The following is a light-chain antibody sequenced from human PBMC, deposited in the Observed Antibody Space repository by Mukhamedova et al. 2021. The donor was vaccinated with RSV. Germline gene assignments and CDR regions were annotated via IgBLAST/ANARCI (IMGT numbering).Light chain of an antibody. V-gene: IGLV2-14*01. Sequence: YQQHPGKVPKLLIFEVSKRPSGVSDRFSASKSGNTASLTISGLQVEDEADYYCSAYSDTSNPCVFETGTKVTVL. CDR3: SAYSDTSNPCV. CDR2: EVS. J-gene: IGLJ1*01.